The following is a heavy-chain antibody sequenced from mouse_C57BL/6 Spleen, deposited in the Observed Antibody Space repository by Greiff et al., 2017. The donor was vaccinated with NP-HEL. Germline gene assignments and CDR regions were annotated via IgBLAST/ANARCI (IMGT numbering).Heavy chain of an antibody. V-gene: IGHV1-80*01. Sequence: QVQLKQSGAELVKPGASVKISCKASGYAFSSYWMNWVKQRPGKGLEWIGQIYPGDGDTNYNGKFKGKTTLTADKSASTGDMQRSSLTSVDSAVYFCARSDSDYSNYGYAMDNWGKGTSVTVSS. CDR3: ARSDSDYSNYGYAMDN. CDR1: GYAFSSYW. CDR2: IYPGDGDT. D-gene: IGHD2-5*01. J-gene: IGHJ4*01.